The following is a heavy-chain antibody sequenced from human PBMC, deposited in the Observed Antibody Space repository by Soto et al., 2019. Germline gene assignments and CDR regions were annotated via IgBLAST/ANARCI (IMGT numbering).Heavy chain of an antibody. V-gene: IGHV1-58*01. CDR2: IVVASGNT. J-gene: IGHJ4*02. D-gene: IGHD4-17*01. Sequence: RASVKVSCKASGFTFSSSAVQWVRQARGQRLEWIGWIVVASGNTNYAQKFQERATITRDMSTSTAYMELSSLRSEDTAVYYCAAATTVTTFDYWGQGTQVTVSS. CDR1: GFTFSSSA. CDR3: AAATTVTTFDY.